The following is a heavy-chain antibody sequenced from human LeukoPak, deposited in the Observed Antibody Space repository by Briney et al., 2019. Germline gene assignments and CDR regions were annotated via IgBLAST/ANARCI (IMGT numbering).Heavy chain of an antibody. CDR3: ATGRRGYSDLDY. J-gene: IGHJ4*02. CDR1: GFTFSSYS. Sequence: GGSLRLSCAASGFTFSSYSMNWVRQAPGKGLEWVSSISSSSSYIYYADSVKGRFTISRDNAKNSLYLQMNSLRAEDTAVYYCATGRRGYSDLDYWGQGTLVTASS. CDR2: ISSSSSYI. V-gene: IGHV3-21*01. D-gene: IGHD5-18*01.